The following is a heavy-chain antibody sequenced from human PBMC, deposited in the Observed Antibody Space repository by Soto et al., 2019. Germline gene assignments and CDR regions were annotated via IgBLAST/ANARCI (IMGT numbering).Heavy chain of an antibody. CDR1: GGSISSYY. Sequence: SETLSLTCTVSGGSISSYYWSWIRQPPGKGLEWIGYIYYSGSTNYNPSLKSRVTISVDTSKNQFSLKLSSVTAADTAVYYCARQNRSDSVGIVNYYFDYWGQGTLVTVSS. D-gene: IGHD2-21*02. CDR3: ARQNRSDSVGIVNYYFDY. V-gene: IGHV4-59*08. J-gene: IGHJ4*02. CDR2: IYYSGST.